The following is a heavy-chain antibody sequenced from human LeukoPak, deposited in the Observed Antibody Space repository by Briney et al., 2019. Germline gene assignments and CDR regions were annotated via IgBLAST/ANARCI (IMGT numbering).Heavy chain of an antibody. D-gene: IGHD3-10*01. CDR1: AFTFNTYW. CDR2: INGDESST. Sequence: GGSLRLSCAASAFTFNTYWMHWVRQVPGRGLEWVSRINGDESSTNYADSVKGRFTISRDNAKDTLYLHMNSLTAEDTAVYYCAREPARGGTYYYGSGSYPLVDAFDIWGQGTMVTVSS. CDR3: AREPARGGTYYYGSGSYPLVDAFDI. V-gene: IGHV3-74*01. J-gene: IGHJ3*02.